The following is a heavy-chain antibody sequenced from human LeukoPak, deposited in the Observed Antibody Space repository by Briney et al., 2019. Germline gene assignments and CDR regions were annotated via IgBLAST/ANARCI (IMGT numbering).Heavy chain of an antibody. Sequence: GGSLRLSCAASGFTFSSYGMHWVRQAPGKGLEWVAVVSYDGSNKYYADSVKGRFTISRDNSKNTLYLQMNSLRAEDTAVYYCAKEKNDYGDYGGPFDYWGQGTLVTVSS. CDR1: GFTFSSYG. V-gene: IGHV3-30*18. CDR2: VSYDGSNK. CDR3: AKEKNDYGDYGGPFDY. J-gene: IGHJ4*02. D-gene: IGHD4-17*01.